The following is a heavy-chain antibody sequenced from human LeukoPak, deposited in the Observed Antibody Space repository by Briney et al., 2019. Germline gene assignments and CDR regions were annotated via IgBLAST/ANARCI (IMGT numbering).Heavy chain of an antibody. Sequence: VASVKVSCKASGYTFTGYYMHWVRQAPGQGLEWMGWINPNSGGTNYAQKFQGRVTMTRDTSISTAYMELSRLRSDDTAVYYCAREDIVVVPAAINYYYMDVWGKGTTVTVSS. D-gene: IGHD2-2*02. J-gene: IGHJ6*03. V-gene: IGHV1-2*02. CDR1: GYTFTGYY. CDR2: INPNSGGT. CDR3: AREDIVVVPAAINYYYMDV.